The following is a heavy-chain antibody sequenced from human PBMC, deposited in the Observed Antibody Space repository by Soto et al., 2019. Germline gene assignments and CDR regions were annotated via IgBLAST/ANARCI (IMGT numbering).Heavy chain of an antibody. J-gene: IGHJ4*02. V-gene: IGHV3-30-3*01. Sequence: QVQLVESGGGVVQPGRSLRLSCAASGFTFSSYAMHWVRQAPGKGLEWVAVISYDGSNKYYADSVKGRFTISRDNSKNTLYLQMNSLRAEDTAVYYCARGGRSYDTSFYYLGQGTLVTVSS. D-gene: IGHD3-22*01. CDR2: ISYDGSNK. CDR3: ARGGRSYDTSFYY. CDR1: GFTFSSYA.